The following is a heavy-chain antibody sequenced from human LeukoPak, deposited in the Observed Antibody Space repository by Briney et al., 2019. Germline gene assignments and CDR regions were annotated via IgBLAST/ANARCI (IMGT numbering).Heavy chain of an antibody. Sequence: SQTLSLTCVISGDSVSSNSAARNWIRQSPSRGLEWLGRTYYRSNWYNDYAVSVKSRITINPDTSKNQFSLQLNSVTPEDTAVYYCARDDCSGGSCKNWFDPWGQGTLVTVSS. J-gene: IGHJ5*02. V-gene: IGHV6-1*01. CDR1: GDSVSSNSAA. D-gene: IGHD2-15*01. CDR3: ARDDCSGGSCKNWFDP. CDR2: TYYRSNWYN.